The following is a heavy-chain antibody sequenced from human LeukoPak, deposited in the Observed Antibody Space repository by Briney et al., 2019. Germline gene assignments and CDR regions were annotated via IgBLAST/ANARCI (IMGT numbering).Heavy chain of an antibody. CDR2: IYYSGST. V-gene: IGHV4-59*08. D-gene: IGHD6-19*01. CDR1: GGSNTSYY. CDR3: ARLDSSGYYYFDY. J-gene: IGHJ4*02. Sequence: SETLSLTCTVSGGSNTSYYWSWIRQPPGKGLEWIGYIYYSGSTDYNPSLKGRVTISVATSKTQFSLKLTSVTAADTAVYYCARLDSSGYYYFDYWGQGTLVTVSS.